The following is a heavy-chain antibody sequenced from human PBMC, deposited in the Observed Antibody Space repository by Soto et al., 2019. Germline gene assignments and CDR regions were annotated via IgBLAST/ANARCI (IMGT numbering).Heavy chain of an antibody. CDR3: ARTQDSSGRYIAEYFQH. D-gene: IGHD6-19*01. CDR2: ISSSGSTI. V-gene: IGHV3-48*03. Sequence: GGSLRLSCAASGFTFSSYEMNWVRQAPGKGLEWVSYISSSGSTIYYADSVKGRFTISRDNAKNSLYLQMNSLRAEDTAVYYCARTQDSSGRYIAEYFQHWGQGTLVTVSS. J-gene: IGHJ1*01. CDR1: GFTFSSYE.